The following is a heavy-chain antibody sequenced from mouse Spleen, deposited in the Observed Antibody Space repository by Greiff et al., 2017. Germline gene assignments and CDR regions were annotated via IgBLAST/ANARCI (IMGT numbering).Heavy chain of an antibody. Sequence: QVQLKQSGPQLVRPGASVKISCKASGYSFTSYWMHWVKQRPGQGLEWIGMIDPSDSETRLNQKFKDKATLTVDKSSSTAYMQLSSPTSEDSAVYYCARWGYDYDYFDYWGQGTTLTVSS. D-gene: IGHD2-4*01. J-gene: IGHJ2*01. V-gene: IGHV1S126*01. CDR3: ARWGYDYDYFDY. CDR1: GYSFTSYW. CDR2: IDPSDSET.